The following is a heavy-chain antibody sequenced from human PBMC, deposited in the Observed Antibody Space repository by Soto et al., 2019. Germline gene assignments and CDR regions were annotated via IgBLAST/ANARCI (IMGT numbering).Heavy chain of an antibody. V-gene: IGHV3-48*02. CDR3: ARGARITSPKSSFDY. CDR2: ISSSRATI. CDR1: GFNFSTSA. Sequence: GGSLRLSCAASGFNFSTSAMHWLRQAPGQGLEWLSYISSSRATIYYADSVKGRFTISRDNAKNSLSLQMNSLRDEDTAVYYCARGARITSPKSSFDYWGQVNLVT. J-gene: IGHJ4*02.